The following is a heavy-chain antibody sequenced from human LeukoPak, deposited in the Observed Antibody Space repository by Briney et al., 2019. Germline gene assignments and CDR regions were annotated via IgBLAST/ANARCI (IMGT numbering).Heavy chain of an antibody. D-gene: IGHD3-10*01. J-gene: IGHJ6*02. CDR2: INHSGST. V-gene: IGHV4-34*01. CDR1: GGSFSGYY. CDR3: ARKDYYGSYV. Sequence: SETLSVTCAVYGGSFSGYYWSWIRQPPGKGLEWIGEINHSGSTNYNPSLKSRVIISVDTSKNQFSLKLSSVTAADTAVYYCARKDYYGSYVWGQGTTVTVSS.